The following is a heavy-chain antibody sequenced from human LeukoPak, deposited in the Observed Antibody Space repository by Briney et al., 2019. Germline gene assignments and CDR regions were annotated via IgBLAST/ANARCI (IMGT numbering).Heavy chain of an antibody. Sequence: ASVKVSCKASGYTYTSYGISWVRQAPGQGREWMGGISAYNGNTKYAQKLQGRVTMTTDTSTSTAYMALRSLRSDDTAVYYCARVGSDYYDSSGYYDYYYYYMDVWGKGTTVTVSS. CDR3: ARVGSDYYDSSGYYDYYYYYMDV. CDR2: ISAYNGNT. V-gene: IGHV1-18*01. D-gene: IGHD3-22*01. J-gene: IGHJ6*03. CDR1: GYTYTSYG.